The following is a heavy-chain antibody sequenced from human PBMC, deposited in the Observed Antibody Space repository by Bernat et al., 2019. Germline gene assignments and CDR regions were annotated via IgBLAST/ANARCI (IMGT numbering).Heavy chain of an antibody. J-gene: IGHJ3*02. D-gene: IGHD3-16*01. CDR3: VRDVHYGFDI. CDR2: IRSDSSTM. Sequence: EVQVVESGGDLVQPGGSLRLSCAASGFTFSSEPMNWVRQAPGEGLERVANIRSDSSTMSYADSVKGRFTISRDNAKNSLYLQMSSLRAEDTAVYYCVRDVHYGFDIWGQGTVVTVSS. CDR1: GFTFSSEP. V-gene: IGHV3-48*04.